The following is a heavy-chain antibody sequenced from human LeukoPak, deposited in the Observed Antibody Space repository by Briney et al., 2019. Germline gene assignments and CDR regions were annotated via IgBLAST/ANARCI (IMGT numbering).Heavy chain of an antibody. CDR3: ARAPDTAMGPYYYYYMDV. CDR2: ISAYNGNT. J-gene: IGHJ6*03. Sequence: PGESLKISCKGSGYSFTSYWISWVRQAPGQGLEWMGWISAYNGNTNYAQKLQGRVTMTTDTSTSTAYMQLRSLRSDDTAVYYCARAPDTAMGPYYYYYMDVWGKGTTVTVSS. D-gene: IGHD5-18*01. CDR1: GYSFTSYW. V-gene: IGHV1-18*04.